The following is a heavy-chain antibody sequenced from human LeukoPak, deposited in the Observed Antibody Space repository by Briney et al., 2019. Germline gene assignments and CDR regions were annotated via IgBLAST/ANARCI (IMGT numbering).Heavy chain of an antibody. D-gene: IGHD2-15*01. V-gene: IGHV1-18*01. CDR3: ARGCSGGSCYAAFDI. CDR2: ISAYNGHT. J-gene: IGHJ3*02. Sequence: ASVKVSCKASGYTFTSYGISWVRQAPGQGLEWMGWISAYNGHTNYAQKLQGRVTMTTDTSTSTAYMELRSLRSDDTAVYYCARGCSGGSCYAAFDIWGQGTMVTVSS. CDR1: GYTFTSYG.